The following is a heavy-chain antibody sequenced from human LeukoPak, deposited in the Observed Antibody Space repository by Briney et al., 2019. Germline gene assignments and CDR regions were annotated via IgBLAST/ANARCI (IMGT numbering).Heavy chain of an antibody. CDR2: ISSGSGTI. CDR3: ARVAETQLWLRSAVDY. D-gene: IGHD5-18*01. Sequence: GGSLRLSCAASGFTFSTYSMNWVRQAPGKGLEWVSFISSGSGTIYYADSVKGRFTISRDNAKNSLYLQMNSLKDEDTAVYYRARVAETQLWLRSAVDYWGQGTLVTVSS. V-gene: IGHV3-48*02. J-gene: IGHJ4*02. CDR1: GFTFSTYS.